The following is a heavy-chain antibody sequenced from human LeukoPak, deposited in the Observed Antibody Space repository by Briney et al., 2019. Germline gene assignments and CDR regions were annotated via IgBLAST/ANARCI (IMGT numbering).Heavy chain of an antibody. CDR1: GGSFNTYF. J-gene: IGHJ4*02. D-gene: IGHD1-26*01. CDR3: ARHSGASPHYFDY. CDR2: IYYSGTT. Sequence: PSETLSLTCAIYGGSFNTYFWSWVRQPPGKGLEWIGFIYYSGTTHHNPSLKSRVTMSVATSNNQFSLRLSSVTAADTAIYYCARHSGASPHYFDYWGQGALVTVSS. V-gene: IGHV4-59*08.